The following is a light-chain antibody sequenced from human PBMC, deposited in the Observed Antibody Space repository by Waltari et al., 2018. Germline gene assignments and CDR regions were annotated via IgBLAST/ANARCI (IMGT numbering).Light chain of an antibody. Sequence: QSVLTQSPSVSGTPGQTISISCSGGYSNIGTNPVNWYQQLPGSAPKLPIFNTNMRPSGVPDRFSGSKSGTSASLAISALQSDHEADYYCAVWDDSLNGWLFGGGTKVTVL. CDR2: NTN. CDR1: YSNIGTNP. CDR3: AVWDDSLNGWL. J-gene: IGLJ3*02. V-gene: IGLV1-44*01.